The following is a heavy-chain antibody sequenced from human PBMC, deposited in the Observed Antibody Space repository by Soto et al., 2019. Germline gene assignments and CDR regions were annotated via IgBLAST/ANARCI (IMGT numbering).Heavy chain of an antibody. V-gene: IGHV5-51*01. CDR2: IYPGHSDT. Sequence: ESLKISCKGSGYSFTSYWIGWVRQMPGKGLEWMGIIYPGHSDTRYSPSSQGQVTISADKSISTAYLQWSSLKASDTAMYYCARLLIEDLLVVVKEYFSAYWGQGTLVPVSS. D-gene: IGHD3-22*01. J-gene: IGHJ4*02. CDR3: ARLLIEDLLVVVKEYFSAY. CDR1: GYSFTSYW.